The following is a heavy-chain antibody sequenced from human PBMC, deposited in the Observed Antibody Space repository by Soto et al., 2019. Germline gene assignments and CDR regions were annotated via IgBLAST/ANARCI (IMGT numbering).Heavy chain of an antibody. Sequence: GGSLRLSCAASGFTFSSYSMNWVRQAPGKGLEWVSSISSSSSYIYYADSVKGRFTISRDNAKNSLYLQMNSLRAEDTAVYYCARDKNYYDSSGYYYGVDYYGMDVWGQGTTVTVPS. J-gene: IGHJ6*02. D-gene: IGHD3-22*01. CDR2: ISSSSSYI. V-gene: IGHV3-21*01. CDR1: GFTFSSYS. CDR3: ARDKNYYDSSGYYYGVDYYGMDV.